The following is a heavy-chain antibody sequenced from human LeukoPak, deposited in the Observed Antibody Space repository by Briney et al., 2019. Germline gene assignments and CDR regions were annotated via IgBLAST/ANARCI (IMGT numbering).Heavy chain of an antibody. CDR1: GGSISSYY. J-gene: IGHJ4*02. CDR2: IYYSGST. D-gene: IGHD3-22*01. V-gene: IGHV4-59*08. Sequence: SETLSLTCTVPGGSISSYYWSWIRQPPGRGLEWIGNIYYSGSTNYNPSLKSRVTISVDTSKNQFSLKLSSVTAADTAVYYCARLVYYYDSSGYYYYFDYWGQGTLVTVSS. CDR3: ARLVYYYDSSGYYYYFDY.